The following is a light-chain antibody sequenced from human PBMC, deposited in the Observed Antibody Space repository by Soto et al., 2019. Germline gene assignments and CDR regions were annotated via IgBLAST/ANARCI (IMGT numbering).Light chain of an antibody. J-gene: IGKJ5*01. Sequence: VAQSRAALPVSPEESTTLSCRASQSVSSNLAWYQQKPGQAPRLLIYGTSTRATGIPARFSGSGSGTDFTLTISRLEPADFAVYYCQQHGSSPITFGQGTRLEI. V-gene: IGKV3-20*01. CDR1: QSVSSN. CDR2: GTS. CDR3: QQHGSSPIT.